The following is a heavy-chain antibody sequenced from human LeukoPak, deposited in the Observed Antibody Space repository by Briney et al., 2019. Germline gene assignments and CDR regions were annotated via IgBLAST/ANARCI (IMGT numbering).Heavy chain of an antibody. CDR1: GGSFSGYY. D-gene: IGHD2-15*01. CDR3: ARSGYCRGGSCYSTGHFDY. V-gene: IGHV4-34*01. Sequence: SETLPLTCAVYGGSFSGYYWSWIRQPPGKGLELIGVINNSGSTNYNPSLKSRVTISVDTSKNQFSLKLGSETAADTAVYYCARSGYCRGGSCYSTGHFDYWGQGTLVTVSS. J-gene: IGHJ4*02. CDR2: INNSGST.